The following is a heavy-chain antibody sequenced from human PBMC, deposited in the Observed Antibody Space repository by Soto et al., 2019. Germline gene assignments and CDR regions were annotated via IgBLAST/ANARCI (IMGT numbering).Heavy chain of an antibody. CDR1: GDSISRYY. CDR2: IYHSDST. V-gene: IGHV4-59*01. Sequence: PSETLSLTCSVSGDSISRYYWSWIRQPPGKGLEWIGYIYHSDSTTTRYNPSLESRVTISVDTSKSQVSLSLNSVTAADTALYYCARGTLNFGPGISDHWGPGTLVTVSS. J-gene: IGHJ4*02. D-gene: IGHD1-1*01. CDR3: ARGTLNFGPGISDH.